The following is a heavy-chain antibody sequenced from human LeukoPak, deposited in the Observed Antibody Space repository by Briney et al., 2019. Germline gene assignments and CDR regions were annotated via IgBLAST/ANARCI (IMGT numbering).Heavy chain of an antibody. CDR1: GFTFSTYA. CDR3: AKETVVVVAATPDAFDI. V-gene: IGHV3-23*01. CDR2: IGRTGDDT. J-gene: IGHJ3*02. D-gene: IGHD2-15*01. Sequence: GGSLRLSCAASGFTFSTYAMRWVRQAPGKGLEWVTSIGRTGDDTYYADSVKGRFTISRDNSKNTLYLQMNSLRAEDTAVYYCAKETVVVVAATPDAFDIWGQGTMVTVSS.